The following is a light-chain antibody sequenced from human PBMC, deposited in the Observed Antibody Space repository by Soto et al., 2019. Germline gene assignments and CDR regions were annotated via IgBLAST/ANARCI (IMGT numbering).Light chain of an antibody. J-gene: IGKJ1*01. CDR1: ESVSSNY. Sequence: EIVLTQSPGTLSLSPGERATLSCRASESVSSNYLGWYQQKPGQAPRLLIYGASRRATGIPDRFSGSGSGTDFTLTISRLEPEDFELYYCQQYGSSLWTFGQGTKVDIK. CDR3: QQYGSSLWT. V-gene: IGKV3-20*01. CDR2: GAS.